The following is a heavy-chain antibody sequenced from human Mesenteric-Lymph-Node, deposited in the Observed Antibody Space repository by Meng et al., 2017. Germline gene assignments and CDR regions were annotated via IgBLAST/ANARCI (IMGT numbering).Heavy chain of an antibody. CDR2: INAGNGYT. CDR3: ATVGAEGVDYFDF. CDR1: GYTFTKYP. Sequence: QVQLVQSGAEVKKPGASVKVSCKASGYTFTKYPIHWVRQAPGQRLECMGWINAGNGYTKYSQKFQGRVTITRDTSASTAYMELSRLRSEDTAVYYCATVGAEGVDYFDFWGQGTLVTVSS. J-gene: IGHJ4*02. V-gene: IGHV1-3*01. D-gene: IGHD1-26*01.